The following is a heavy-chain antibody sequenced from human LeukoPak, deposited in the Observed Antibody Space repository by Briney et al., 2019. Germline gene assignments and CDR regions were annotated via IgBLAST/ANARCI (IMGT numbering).Heavy chain of an antibody. V-gene: IGHV4-34*12. Sequence: SQTLSLTCAVYDRSFSVYYRSWIRQPPGKWLKWIGEILHSGSTYYNPSLMSRVTITVDTSKKQCCLKLSSVAAEYTAVCYCARLYYDFGSGYFGYWGQGAMVTVSS. CDR2: ILHSGST. CDR1: DRSFSVYY. D-gene: IGHD3-3*01. J-gene: IGHJ4*02. CDR3: ARLYYDFGSGYFGY.